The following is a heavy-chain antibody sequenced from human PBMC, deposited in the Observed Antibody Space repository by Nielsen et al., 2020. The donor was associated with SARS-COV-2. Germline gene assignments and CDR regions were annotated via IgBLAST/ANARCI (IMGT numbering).Heavy chain of an antibody. Sequence: SETLSLTCAVYGGSFSGYYWSWIRQPPGKGLEWIGEINHSGSTNYNPSLKSRVTISVDTSKNQFSLKLSSVTAADTAVYYCASQKGYYYGMDVWGQGTTVTVSS. CDR3: ASQKGYYYGMDV. CDR2: INHSGST. V-gene: IGHV4-34*01. CDR1: GGSFSGYY. J-gene: IGHJ6*02.